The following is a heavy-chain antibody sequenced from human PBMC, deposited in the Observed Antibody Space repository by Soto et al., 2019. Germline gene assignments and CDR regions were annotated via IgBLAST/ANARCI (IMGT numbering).Heavy chain of an antibody. D-gene: IGHD6-13*01. J-gene: IGHJ6*02. V-gene: IGHV4-34*01. Sequence: SETLSLTCAVYGGSFSGYYWSWIRQPPGKGLEWTGEINHSGSTNYNPSLKSRVTISVDTSKNQFSLKLSSVTAADTAVYYCARRIGIAAAGTGYYYYGMDVWGQGTTVTVSS. CDR3: ARRIGIAAAGTGYYYYGMDV. CDR1: GGSFSGYY. CDR2: INHSGST.